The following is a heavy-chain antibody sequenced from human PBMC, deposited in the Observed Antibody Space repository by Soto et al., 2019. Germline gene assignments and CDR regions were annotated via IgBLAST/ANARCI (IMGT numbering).Heavy chain of an antibody. J-gene: IGHJ4*02. V-gene: IGHV3-21*01. CDR1: GFTFSSYS. Sequence: EVQLVESGGGLVKPGGSLRLSCAASGFTFSSYSMNWVRQAPGKGLEWVSSISSSSSYIYYADSVKGRITISRDNAKNSLYLQMNSLRAEDTAVYYCARKKIGYSSSWYSPFDYWGQGTLVTVSS. D-gene: IGHD6-13*01. CDR2: ISSSSSYI. CDR3: ARKKIGYSSSWYSPFDY.